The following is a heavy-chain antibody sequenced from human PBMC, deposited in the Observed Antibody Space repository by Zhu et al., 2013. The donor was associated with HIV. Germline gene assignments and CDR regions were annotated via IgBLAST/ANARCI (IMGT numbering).Heavy chain of an antibody. Sequence: QVHLVQSEPEVKRPGASVKVSCKASGYSFTGFYMYWVRQAPGQGLEWMGWINLNSGGTKYAQKFQGRVTMTRDTSINTAYMDLSRLKSDDAAVYYCARGEGPLAYDYIWGPFDYWGQGTLVTVSS. V-gene: IGHV1-2*02. J-gene: IGHJ4*02. D-gene: IGHD3-16*01. CDR1: GYSFTGFY. CDR3: ARGEGPLAYDYIWGPFDY. CDR2: INLNSGGT.